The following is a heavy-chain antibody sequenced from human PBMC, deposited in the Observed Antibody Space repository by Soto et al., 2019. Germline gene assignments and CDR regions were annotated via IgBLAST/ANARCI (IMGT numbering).Heavy chain of an antibody. D-gene: IGHD3-10*01. Sequence: SETLSLTCTVSGGSISSYYWSWIRQPAGKGLEWIGRIYTSGSTNYNPSLKSRVTMSVDTSKNQFSLKLSSVTAADTAVYYCARAAMVRGVIGSWFDPWGQGTLVTVSS. V-gene: IGHV4-4*07. J-gene: IGHJ5*02. CDR3: ARAAMVRGVIGSWFDP. CDR2: IYTSGST. CDR1: GGSISSYY.